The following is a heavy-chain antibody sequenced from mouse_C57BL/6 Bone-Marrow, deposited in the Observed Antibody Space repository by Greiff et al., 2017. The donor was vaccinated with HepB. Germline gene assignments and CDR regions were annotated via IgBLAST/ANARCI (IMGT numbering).Heavy chain of an antibody. CDR1: GFTFSDYG. V-gene: IGHV5-17*01. Sequence: EVKLVESGGGLVKPGGSLKLSCAASGFTFSDYGIHWVRQAPEKGLEWVAYISSGSSTIYYADTVKGRFTISRDNAKNTLFLQMTSLRSEDTAMYYCARTTVVAPYYFDYWGQGTTLTVSS. CDR2: ISSGSSTI. D-gene: IGHD1-1*01. J-gene: IGHJ2*01. CDR3: ARTTVVAPYYFDY.